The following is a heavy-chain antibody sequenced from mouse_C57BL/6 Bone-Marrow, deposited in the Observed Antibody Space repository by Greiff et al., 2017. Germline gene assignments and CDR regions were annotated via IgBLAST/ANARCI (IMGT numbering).Heavy chain of an antibody. CDR1: GYTFTSYG. CDR3: ARGDYGSRGAWFAY. D-gene: IGHD1-1*01. J-gene: IGHJ3*01. Sequence: QVQLQQSGAELARPGASVKLSCKASGYTFTSYGISWVKQRTGQGLEWIGEIYPRSGNTYYNEKFKGKATLTADTSSSTAYMELRSLTSEDSAVYFWARGDYGSRGAWFAYWGQGTLVTVSA. V-gene: IGHV1-81*01. CDR2: IYPRSGNT.